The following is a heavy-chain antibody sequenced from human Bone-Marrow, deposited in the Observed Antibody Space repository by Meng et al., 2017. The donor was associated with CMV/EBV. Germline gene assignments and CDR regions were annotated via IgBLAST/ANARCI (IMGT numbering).Heavy chain of an antibody. V-gene: IGHV3-74*01. Sequence: GESLKISCAASGFTVSSNYMSWVRQAPGKGLEWVSRTNEDGSLTNYADAVEGRFTISRDNAKNTLFLQMNSLRVEDTAVYYCSRDLAGRDDYWGPGTLVTVSS. CDR3: SRDLAGRDDY. CDR2: TNEDGSLT. CDR1: GFTVSSNY. J-gene: IGHJ4*02. D-gene: IGHD3-10*01.